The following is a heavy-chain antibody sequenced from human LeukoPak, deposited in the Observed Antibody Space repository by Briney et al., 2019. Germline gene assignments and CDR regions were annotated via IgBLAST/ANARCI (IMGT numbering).Heavy chain of an antibody. D-gene: IGHD3-10*01. CDR1: GGSFSGYY. Sequence: KPSETLSLTCAVYGGSFSGYYWSWIRQPPGKGLEWIGEINHSGSTNYNPSLKSRVTISVDTSKNQFSLELSSVTAADTAVYYCARRYGSGSYYDIDYWGQGTLVTVSS. CDR2: INHSGST. V-gene: IGHV4-34*01. CDR3: ARRYGSGSYYDIDY. J-gene: IGHJ4*02.